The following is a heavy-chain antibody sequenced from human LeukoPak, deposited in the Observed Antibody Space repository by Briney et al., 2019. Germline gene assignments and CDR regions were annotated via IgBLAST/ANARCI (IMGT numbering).Heavy chain of an antibody. V-gene: IGHV3-9*01. CDR2: ISWNSGSI. CDR1: GCTFDEYA. CDR3: AKGTGYSYGNNWFDP. Sequence: GGSLRLSCAASGCTFDEYAMHWVRQVPGKGLEWISGISWNSGSIGYAASVTGRFTISRDNAKNSLYLQMNSLRSEDTALYYCAKGTGYSYGNNWFDPWGQGTLVTVSS. J-gene: IGHJ5*02. D-gene: IGHD5-18*01.